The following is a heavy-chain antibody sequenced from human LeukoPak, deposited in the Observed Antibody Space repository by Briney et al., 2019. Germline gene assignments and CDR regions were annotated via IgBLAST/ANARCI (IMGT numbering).Heavy chain of an antibody. CDR1: GFNFNTFI. Sequence: GGSLRLSCATSGFNFNTFIMHWVRQGPGKGLERVTFLRAGGPYGTEKFYADSVKGRFTISTDNSKNTLFLQMNSLRPEDTAVYYCAKDQMITFGGVIAPFDYWGQGTLVTVSS. CDR2: LRAGGPYGTEK. D-gene: IGHD3-16*02. J-gene: IGHJ4*02. CDR3: AKDQMITFGGVIAPFDY. V-gene: IGHV3-30*02.